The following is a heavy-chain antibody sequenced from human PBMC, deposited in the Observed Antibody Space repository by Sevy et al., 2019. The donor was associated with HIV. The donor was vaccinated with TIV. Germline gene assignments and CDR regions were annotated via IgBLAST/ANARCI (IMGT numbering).Heavy chain of an antibody. J-gene: IGHJ4*02. CDR2: INSDGSST. CDR3: ARGPYYRDTNTYFFMHY. V-gene: IGHV3-74*01. CDR1: GFTFSNYW. D-gene: IGHD3-22*01. Sequence: GGSLRLSCAGSGFTFSNYWVHWVRQAPGKGLVWVSRINSDGSSTSYADSVTGRFTISRDNAKNTVYLQMNSLRAEDTAVYYCARGPYYRDTNTYFFMHYWGQGTLVTVSS.